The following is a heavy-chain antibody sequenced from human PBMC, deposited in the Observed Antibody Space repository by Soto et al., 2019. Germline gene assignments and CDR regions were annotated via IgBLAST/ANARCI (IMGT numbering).Heavy chain of an antibody. CDR3: ARLHGYCISTSCYGYYGMDV. D-gene: IGHD2-2*01. CDR2: ISYSGST. CDR1: GGSISSSSYY. J-gene: IGHJ6*02. Sequence: ASETLSLTCTVSGGSISSSSYYWGWIRQPPGKGMEWIESISYSGSTYYNPSLKSRVTMSVDTPKNQFSLKLSSVTAADTAVYYCARLHGYCISTSCYGYYGMDVWGQGTTVTVSS. V-gene: IGHV4-39*01.